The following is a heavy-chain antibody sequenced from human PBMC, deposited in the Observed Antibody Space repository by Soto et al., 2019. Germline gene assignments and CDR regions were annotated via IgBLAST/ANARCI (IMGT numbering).Heavy chain of an antibody. D-gene: IGHD1-1*01. CDR3: AKDQLAGNWFDP. CDR2: IYHSGST. J-gene: IGHJ5*02. V-gene: IGHV4-30-2*01. Sequence: SETLSLTCAISGGSISSGGYSWNWIRQPLGKGLEWIGYIYHSGSTYYNPSRKSRVTISVDKSKNQFSLKLTSVTAADTAVYYCAKDQLAGNWFDPWGQGTLVTVSS. CDR1: GGSISSGGYS.